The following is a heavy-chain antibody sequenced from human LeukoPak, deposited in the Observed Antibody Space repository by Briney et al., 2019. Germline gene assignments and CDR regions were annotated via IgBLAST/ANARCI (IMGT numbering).Heavy chain of an antibody. D-gene: IGHD3-3*01. CDR1: GGSISSGSYY. V-gene: IGHV4-61*02. CDR3: AREYYDFWSGYPDY. CDR2: IYTSGST. J-gene: IGHJ4*02. Sequence: SPSETLSLTYTVSGGSISSGSYYWSWIRQPAGKGLEWIGRIYTSGSTNYNPSLKSRVTISVDTSKNQFSLKLSSVTAADTAVYYCAREYYDFWSGYPDYWGQGTLVTVSS.